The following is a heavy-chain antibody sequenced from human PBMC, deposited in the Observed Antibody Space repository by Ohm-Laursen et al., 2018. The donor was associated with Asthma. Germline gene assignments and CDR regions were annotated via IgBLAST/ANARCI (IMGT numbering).Heavy chain of an antibody. V-gene: IGHV3-23*01. J-gene: IGHJ6*02. CDR2: ISRSGGST. D-gene: IGHD3-16*02. Sequence: SLRLSCAAPGFSLSNFVMSWVRQAPGKGLEWVSGISRSGGSTYYADNVKGRFTISRDNSKNTLYLQMNSLRAEDTAVYYCAKVVLIDVWGQGTTVTVSS. CDR1: GFSLSNFV. CDR3: AKVVLIDV.